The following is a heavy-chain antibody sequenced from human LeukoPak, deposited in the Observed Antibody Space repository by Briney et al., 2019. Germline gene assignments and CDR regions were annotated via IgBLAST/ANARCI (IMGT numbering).Heavy chain of an antibody. V-gene: IGHV4-34*01. Sequence: SETLSLTCAVYGVSFSGYYWSWVRQPPGKGLEWVGEINHSGSTNYNPSLKSRVTISVDTSKNQFSLKLSSVTAADTAVYYCARASMVRGVIHYYYYYGMDVWGKGTTVTVSS. CDR2: INHSGST. D-gene: IGHD3-10*01. CDR1: GVSFSGYY. J-gene: IGHJ6*04. CDR3: ARASMVRGVIHYYYYYGMDV.